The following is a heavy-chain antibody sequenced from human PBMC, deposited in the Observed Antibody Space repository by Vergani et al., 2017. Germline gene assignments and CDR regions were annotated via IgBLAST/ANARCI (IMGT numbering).Heavy chain of an antibody. CDR3: ARDRGGRGSSYYYGMDV. CDR1: GYTFTSYA. Sequence: QVQLVQSGAEVKKPGASVKVSCKASGYTFTSYAMHWVRQAPGQRLEWMGWINAGNGNTKYSQKFQGRVTITRDTSASTAYMELSSLRSEDTAVYYCARDRGGRGSSYYYGMDVWGQGTTVTVSS. D-gene: IGHD2-15*01. V-gene: IGHV1-3*01. CDR2: INAGNGNT. J-gene: IGHJ6*02.